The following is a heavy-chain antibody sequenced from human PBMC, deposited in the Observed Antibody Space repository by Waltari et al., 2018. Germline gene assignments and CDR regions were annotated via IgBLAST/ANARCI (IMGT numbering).Heavy chain of an antibody. J-gene: IGHJ6*02. CDR3: VRDGLGSGRTRVDV. D-gene: IGHD2-2*01. CDR2: ISDSDNSK. Sequence: EAQLVESGGGLVQHGGSLRLSCAASGFSFSSYEGNWVRQAPGKGVEWISYISDSDNSKFYAESVKGRFTVSRDNAKNSLHLEMNSLRAEDTATYYCVRDGLGSGRTRVDVWGQGTTVIVSS. V-gene: IGHV3-48*03. CDR1: GFSFSSYE.